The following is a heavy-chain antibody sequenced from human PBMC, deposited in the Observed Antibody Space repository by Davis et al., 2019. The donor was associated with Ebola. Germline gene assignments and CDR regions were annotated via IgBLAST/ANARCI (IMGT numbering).Heavy chain of an antibody. CDR3: ASLYYDSSGAFDY. V-gene: IGHV4-30-4*01. J-gene: IGHJ4*02. D-gene: IGHD3-22*01. CDR1: GGSISSGDYY. CDR2: IYYSGST. Sequence: PSETLSLTCTVSGGSISSGDYYWSWIRQPPGKGLEWIGYIYYSGSTYYNPSLKSRVTISVDTSKNQFSLKLSSVTAADTAVYYCASLYYDSSGAFDYWGQGTLVTVSS.